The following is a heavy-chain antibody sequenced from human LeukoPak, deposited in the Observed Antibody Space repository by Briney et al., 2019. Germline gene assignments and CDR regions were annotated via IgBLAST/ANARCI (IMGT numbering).Heavy chain of an antibody. Sequence: GGSLRLSCAASRFTFNSYAMSWVRQAPGKGLEWVSVIGGSNGITFYVGSVKGRFTISRDNSKNTLYLQMNSLRAEDTAVYYCAKDQGYSNYKFDYWGQGTLVTVSS. CDR3: AKDQGYSNYKFDY. D-gene: IGHD4-11*01. CDR2: IGGSNGIT. V-gene: IGHV3-23*01. CDR1: RFTFNSYA. J-gene: IGHJ4*02.